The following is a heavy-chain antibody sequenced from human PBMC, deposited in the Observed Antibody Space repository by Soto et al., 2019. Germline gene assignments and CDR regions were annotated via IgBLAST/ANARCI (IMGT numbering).Heavy chain of an antibody. J-gene: IGHJ4*02. V-gene: IGHV2-5*02. Sequence: QITLKESGPTLVKPTQTLTLTCTFSGFSLSTSGVAVVWIRQPPGKALEWLALIYWDDDKRYSPSPKTRLTTTKYPSKNQAVLTMTTMDPVDTATYYCAHQHGTAIPGIFDYWGQGTLVTVSS. D-gene: IGHD2-2*02. CDR3: AHQHGTAIPGIFDY. CDR1: GFSLSTSGVA. CDR2: IYWDDDK.